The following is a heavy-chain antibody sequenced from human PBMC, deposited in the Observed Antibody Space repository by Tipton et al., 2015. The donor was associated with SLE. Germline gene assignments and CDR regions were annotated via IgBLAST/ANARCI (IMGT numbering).Heavy chain of an antibody. D-gene: IGHD1-1*01. J-gene: IGHJ6*03. Sequence: TLSLTCTVSGDSISTTTYYWGWVRQPPGKGLEWIGKIYYSGSSYYSGKTYYNPSLKSRVTISVDASKDQFSLELESVTAADTAVYYCARAPGLERSYYYFYMDVWGKGTTVTVSS. CDR1: GDSISTTTYY. CDR3: ARAPGLERSYYYFYMDV. CDR2: IYYSGSSYYSGKT. V-gene: IGHV4-39*07.